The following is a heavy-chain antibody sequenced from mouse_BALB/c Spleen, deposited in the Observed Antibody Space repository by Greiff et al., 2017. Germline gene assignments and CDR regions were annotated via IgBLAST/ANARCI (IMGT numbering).Heavy chain of an antibody. CDR3: ARRGECITTALYAMDY. Sequence: VQLQQSGAELAKPGASVKMSCKASGYTFTSYWMHWVKQRPGQGLEWIGYINPSTGYTEYNQKFKDKATLTADKSSSTAYMQLSSLTSEDSAVYYCARRGECITTALYAMDYWGQGTSVTVAS. D-gene: IGHD1-2*01. J-gene: IGHJ4*01. V-gene: IGHV1-7*01. CDR1: GYTFTSYW. CDR2: INPSTGYT.